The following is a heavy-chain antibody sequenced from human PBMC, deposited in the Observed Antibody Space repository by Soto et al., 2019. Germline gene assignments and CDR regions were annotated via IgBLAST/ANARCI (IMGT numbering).Heavy chain of an antibody. V-gene: IGHV1-18*01. J-gene: IGHJ5*02. CDR2: ISPYNGNT. CDR1: GYTFTSYT. CDR3: ARVVGALGHWFDP. Sequence: QVQLVQSGAEVKEPGASVKVSCKASGYTFTSYTISWVRQAPGQGLEWMGRISPYNGNTNYAQKLQGRVIMTTDTSTSIAYMELRSLRSDDTAVYYCARVVGALGHWFDPWGQGTLVTVSS. D-gene: IGHD1-26*01.